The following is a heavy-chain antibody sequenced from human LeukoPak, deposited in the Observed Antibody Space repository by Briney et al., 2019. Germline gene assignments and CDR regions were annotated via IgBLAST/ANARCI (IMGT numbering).Heavy chain of an antibody. CDR1: GGSISSYH. Sequence: PSETLSLTCTVSGGSISSYHWSWIRQPPGKGLEWIGYIYYSGSTNYSPSLKSRVTISVDTSKNQFSLKLSSVTAADTAVYYCARDHYDSSGYLFDYWGQGTLVTVSS. V-gene: IGHV4-59*01. CDR3: ARDHYDSSGYLFDY. D-gene: IGHD3-22*01. CDR2: IYYSGST. J-gene: IGHJ4*02.